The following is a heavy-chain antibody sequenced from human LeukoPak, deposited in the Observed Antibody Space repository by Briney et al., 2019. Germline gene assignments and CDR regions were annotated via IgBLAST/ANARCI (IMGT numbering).Heavy chain of an antibody. V-gene: IGHV4-39*02. CDR1: GDSISSTNYY. CDR2: IYYSGST. D-gene: IGHD3-9*01. CDR3: ARDYSPDYDILTGYYYLDY. J-gene: IGHJ4*02. Sequence: SETLSLTCTVSGDSISSTNYYWGWIRQPPGKGLEWIGSIYYSGSTYYNPSLESRVTISVDTSKNQFSLKLSSVTAADTAVYYCARDYSPDYDILTGYYYLDYWGQGTLVTVSS.